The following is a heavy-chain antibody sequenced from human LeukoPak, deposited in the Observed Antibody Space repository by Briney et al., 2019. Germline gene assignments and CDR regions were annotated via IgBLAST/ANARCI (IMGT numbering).Heavy chain of an antibody. CDR3: ARDSPYYYYGMDV. V-gene: IGHV3-33*01. CDR2: IWYDGSNK. CDR1: GFTFSSYG. Sequence: PGRSLRLSCAASGFTFSSYGMHWVRQAPGKGLEWVAVIWYDGSNKYYADSVKGRFTISRDNSKNTLYLQMNSLRAEDTAVYYCARDSPYYYYGMDVWGQGTTVTVSS. J-gene: IGHJ6*02.